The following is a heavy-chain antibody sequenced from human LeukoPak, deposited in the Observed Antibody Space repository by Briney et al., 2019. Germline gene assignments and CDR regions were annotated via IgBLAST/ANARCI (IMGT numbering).Heavy chain of an antibody. V-gene: IGHV3-21*01. CDR3: AGEGSQWNDLY. D-gene: IGHD1-1*01. CDR2: ISSSTTYK. Sequence: GSLRLSCAASGFTFNTYTMKWVRQAPGQGLEWVSSISSSTTYKYYADSVKGRFTISRDNAKSSLYLQMNSLRAEDTAVYYCAGEGSQWNDLYWGQGTLVTVSS. CDR1: GFTFNTYT. J-gene: IGHJ4*02.